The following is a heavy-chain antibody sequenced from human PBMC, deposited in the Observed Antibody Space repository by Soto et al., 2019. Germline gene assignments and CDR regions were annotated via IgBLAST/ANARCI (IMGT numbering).Heavy chain of an antibody. V-gene: IGHV1-18*01. D-gene: IGHD3-16*02. CDR1: GYTFTSYG. CDR3: ARDLGITFGXVIVIPGVGHYYYGMDV. J-gene: IGHJ6*02. Sequence: ASVKVSCKASGYTFTSYGISWVRQAPGQGLEWMGWISAYNGNTNYAQKLQGRVTMTTDTSTSTAYMELRSLRSDDTAVYYCARDLGITFGXVIVIPGVGHYYYGMDVWGQGTTVTVSS. CDR2: ISAYNGNT.